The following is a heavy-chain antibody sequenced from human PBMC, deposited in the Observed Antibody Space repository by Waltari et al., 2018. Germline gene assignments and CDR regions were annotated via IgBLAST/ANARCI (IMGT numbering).Heavy chain of an antibody. V-gene: IGHV7-4-1*02. D-gene: IGHD4-4*01. CDR1: GYPLRPYA. CDR2: INTNTGHP. CDR3: ARGSNFGDP. Sequence: QVQLVQSGSELKKPGASVTISCKTSGYPLRPYAMNWVRQAPGQGLEWMGWINTNTGHPTYAQDFTGRFVFSLDTSVSTAYLHINGLKADDTAVYYCARGSNFGDPWGQGTLVTVSS. J-gene: IGHJ5*02.